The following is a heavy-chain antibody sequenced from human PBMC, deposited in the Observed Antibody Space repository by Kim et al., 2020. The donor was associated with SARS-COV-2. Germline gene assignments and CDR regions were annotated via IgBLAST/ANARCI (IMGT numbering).Heavy chain of an antibody. D-gene: IGHD2-21*02. CDR3: ARGVVTAILNYYYGMDV. Sequence: MRRVTISVDTSKNQFSLKLSSVTAADTAVYYCARGVVTAILNYYYGMDVWGQGTTVTVSS. V-gene: IGHV4-59*09. J-gene: IGHJ6*02.